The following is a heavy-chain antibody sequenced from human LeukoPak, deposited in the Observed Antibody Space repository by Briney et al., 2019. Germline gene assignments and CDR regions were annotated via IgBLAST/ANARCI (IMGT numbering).Heavy chain of an antibody. CDR2: IYPSGTT. J-gene: IGHJ5*02. V-gene: IGHV4-38-2*02. D-gene: IGHD6-13*01. CDR1: GYSISSGYY. CDR3: ARGYSSSWYFNWFDP. Sequence: SETLSLTGTVSGYSISSGYYWGWSRQPPAKGLEWIGNIYPSGTTYYNPSLKTRVTISVDTSKNQSSLKLSSVTAADTAVYFCARGYSSSWYFNWFDPWGQGTLVTVSS.